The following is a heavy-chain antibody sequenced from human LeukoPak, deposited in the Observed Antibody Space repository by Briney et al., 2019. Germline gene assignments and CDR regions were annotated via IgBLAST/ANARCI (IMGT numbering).Heavy chain of an antibody. CDR2: IKQDGSEK. J-gene: IGHJ5*02. Sequence: GGSLRLSCAVSGFTFSSYWMSWVRQAPGRGLEWVANIKQDGSEKYYVDSVKGRFTISRDNAKNSLYLQMNSLRAEDTAVYYCARGLNWFDPRGQGTLVTVSS. CDR1: GFTFSSYW. D-gene: IGHD3-22*01. V-gene: IGHV3-7*01. CDR3: ARGLNWFDP.